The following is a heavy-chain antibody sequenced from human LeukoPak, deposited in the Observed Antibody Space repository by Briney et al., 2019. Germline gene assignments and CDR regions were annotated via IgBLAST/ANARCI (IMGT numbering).Heavy chain of an antibody. Sequence: PGGSLRLSCAASGFTFSSYGMHWVRQAPGKGLEWVSAISGSGGSTYYADSVKGRFTISGDNSKNTLYLQINSPRAEDTAIYYCAKGGYCSSTSCFGGFDPWGQGTLVTVSS. CDR1: GFTFSSYG. V-gene: IGHV3-23*01. CDR3: AKGGYCSSTSCFGGFDP. CDR2: ISGSGGST. J-gene: IGHJ5*02. D-gene: IGHD2-2*01.